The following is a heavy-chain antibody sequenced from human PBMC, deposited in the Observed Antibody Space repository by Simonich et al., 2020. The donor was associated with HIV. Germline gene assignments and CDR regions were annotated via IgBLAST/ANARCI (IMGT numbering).Heavy chain of an antibody. J-gene: IGHJ4*02. CDR2: INHSGST. V-gene: IGHV4-34*01. D-gene: IGHD4-17*01. CDR3: ARRHPTTVTTPYFDY. CDR1: GGSVSGYY. Sequence: QVQLQQWGAGLLKPSETLSLTCAVDGGSVSGYYWSWIRPPPGKGLEWIGEINHSGSTNDNPSLKSRVTISVDTSKNQFSLKLSSVTAADTAVYYCARRHPTTVTTPYFDYWGQGTLVTVSS.